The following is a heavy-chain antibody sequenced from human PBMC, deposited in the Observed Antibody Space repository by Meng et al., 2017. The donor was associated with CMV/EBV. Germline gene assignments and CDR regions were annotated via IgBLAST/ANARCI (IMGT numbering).Heavy chain of an antibody. V-gene: IGHV3-21*01. J-gene: IGHJ4*02. CDR1: GFTFSSYS. CDR2: ISSSSSYI. Sequence: GESLKISCAASGFTFSSYSMNWVRQAPGKGLEWVSSISSSSSYIYYADSVKGRFTISRDNAKNSLYLQMNSLRAEDTDVYYCARDLLGYCSSTSCPPYWGQGTLVTVSS. CDR3: ARDLLGYCSSTSCPPY. D-gene: IGHD2-2*01.